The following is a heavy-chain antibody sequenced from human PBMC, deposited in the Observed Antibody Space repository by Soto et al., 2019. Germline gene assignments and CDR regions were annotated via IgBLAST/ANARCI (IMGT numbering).Heavy chain of an antibody. D-gene: IGHD2-15*01. Sequence: QVQLVESGGGVVQPGRSLTLSCAASGFTFSSYGMHWVRQAPGKGLEWVALISNNGSSKYYADSVKGRLTISRDNSKNALYLRMNSLRAEDTAVYYCARDRGNSGGSCPDHWGQGTLVTVSS. CDR1: GFTFSSYG. CDR2: ISNNGSSK. CDR3: ARDRGNSGGSCPDH. V-gene: IGHV3-30*03. J-gene: IGHJ4*02.